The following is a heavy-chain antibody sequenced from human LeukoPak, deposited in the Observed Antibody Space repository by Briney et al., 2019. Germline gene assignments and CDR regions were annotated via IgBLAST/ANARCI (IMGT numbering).Heavy chain of an antibody. CDR3: ARDRHIAAAGGRPYNWFDP. Sequence: PGGSLRLSCAASGFTFSSYWMSWVRQAPGKGLEWVANIKKDGSEKYYVDSIKGRFTISRDNAKTSLYLQMISLRAEDTALYYCARDRHIAAAGGRPYNWFDPWGQGTLVTVSS. J-gene: IGHJ5*02. D-gene: IGHD6-13*01. V-gene: IGHV3-7*03. CDR1: GFTFSSYW. CDR2: IKKDGSEK.